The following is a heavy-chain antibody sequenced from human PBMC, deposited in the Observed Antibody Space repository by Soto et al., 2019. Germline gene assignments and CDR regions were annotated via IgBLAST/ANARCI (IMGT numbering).Heavy chain of an antibody. CDR1: GGTFSSYA. Sequence: SVKVSCKASGGTFSSYAISWVRQAPGQGLEWMGGIIPIFGTANYAQKFQGRVTITADESTSTAYMELSSLRSEDTAVYYCARGVVPAARAGHWFDPWGQGTLVTVSS. D-gene: IGHD2-2*01. CDR3: ARGVVPAARAGHWFDP. J-gene: IGHJ5*02. CDR2: IIPIFGTA. V-gene: IGHV1-69*13.